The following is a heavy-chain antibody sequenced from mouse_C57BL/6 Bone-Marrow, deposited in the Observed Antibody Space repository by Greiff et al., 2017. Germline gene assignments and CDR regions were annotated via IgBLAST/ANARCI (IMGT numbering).Heavy chain of an antibody. V-gene: IGHV1-47*01. CDR1: GYTFTTYP. D-gene: IGHD2-5*01. Sequence: QVQLKESGAELVKPGASVKMSCKASGYTFTTYPIEWMKQNHGKSLEWIGNFHPYNDDTKYNEKFKGKATLTVEKSSSTVYLELSRLTSDDSAVYYCARGDSNSLYAMDYWGKGTSVTVSS. CDR2: FHPYNDDT. CDR3: ARGDSNSLYAMDY. J-gene: IGHJ4*01.